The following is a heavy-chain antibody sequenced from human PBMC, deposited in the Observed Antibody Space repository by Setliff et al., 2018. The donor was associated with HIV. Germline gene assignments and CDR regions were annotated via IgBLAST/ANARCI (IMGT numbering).Heavy chain of an antibody. CDR2: IYTSGTT. Sequence: ETLSLTCTVSSASISNYHWSWIRQTPGKGLEWIGSIYTSGTTNYNPSLEGRITTSVDLSKNHFSLNLHSVTAADTAVYYCAIGDEYPGVFQSWGQGKVVIVSS. D-gene: IGHD2-2*01. J-gene: IGHJ5*02. CDR3: AIGDEYPGVFQS. V-gene: IGHV4-4*09. CDR1: SASISNYH.